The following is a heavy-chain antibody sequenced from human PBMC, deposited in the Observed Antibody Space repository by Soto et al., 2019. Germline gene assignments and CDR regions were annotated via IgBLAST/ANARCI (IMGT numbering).Heavy chain of an antibody. CDR3: ARGPGYGDYYFHY. CDR2: INHSGST. J-gene: IGHJ4*02. Sequence: SETLSLTSAVYGGSFSGYYWSWIRQPPGKGLEWIGEINHSGSTNYNPSLKSRVTISVDTSKNQFSLKLSSVTAADTAVYYCARGPGYGDYYFHYWGQGTLVTVSS. D-gene: IGHD4-17*01. CDR1: GGSFSGYY. V-gene: IGHV4-34*01.